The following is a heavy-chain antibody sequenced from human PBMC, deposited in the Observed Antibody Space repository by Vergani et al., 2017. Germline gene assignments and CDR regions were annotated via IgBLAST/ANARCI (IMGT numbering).Heavy chain of an antibody. CDR3: ASGKYYSXSTSHFRGRYFDV. J-gene: IGHJ2*01. CDR2: IYNSGNG. Sequence: QMQLQESGPGLVKASETLSHTCTVSGDSIISRSYYWGWIRQPPGKGLEWIGSIYNSGNGDSSSSLKSRVTISADTSKNQFSLRLTSVTAPDTAVYYCASGKYYSXSTSHFRGRYFDVWGRGTLVTVPS. CDR1: GDSIISRSYY. V-gene: IGHV4-39*01. D-gene: IGHD3-16*01.